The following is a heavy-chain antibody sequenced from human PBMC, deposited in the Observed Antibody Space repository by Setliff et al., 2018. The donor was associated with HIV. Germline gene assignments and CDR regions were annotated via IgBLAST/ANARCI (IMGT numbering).Heavy chain of an antibody. V-gene: IGHV1-69*10. CDR2: IIPILGIA. CDR3: ARDVSTGDLDY. CDR1: GGTLSSYA. J-gene: IGHJ4*02. Sequence: SVKVSCKASGGTLSSYAISWVRQAPGQGLEWMGEIIPILGIANYAQKFQGRVTITTDESTSTVYMELSSLRSEDTAVYYCARDVSTGDLDYWGQGTLVTVSS. D-gene: IGHD7-27*01.